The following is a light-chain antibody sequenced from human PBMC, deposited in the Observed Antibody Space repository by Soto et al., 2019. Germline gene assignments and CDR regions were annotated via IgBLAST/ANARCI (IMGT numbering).Light chain of an antibody. CDR3: PSADVV. CDR1: ALPKQY. CDR2: KDS. Sequence: SYELTQPPSVSVSPGQTARITCSGDALPKQYAYWYQQKPGQAPVLVIYKDSERPSGIPERLSGSSSGTTVTLTISGVQAEDEADYYCPSADVVFGGGTKLTVL. J-gene: IGLJ2*01. V-gene: IGLV3-25*03.